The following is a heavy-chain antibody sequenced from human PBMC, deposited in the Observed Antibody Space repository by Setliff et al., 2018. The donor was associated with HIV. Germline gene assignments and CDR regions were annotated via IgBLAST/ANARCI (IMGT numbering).Heavy chain of an antibody. CDR2: MYYRGTT. CDR1: GGSISTSNYY. J-gene: IGHJ4*02. CDR3: ARQGLTMNRGVPAPILYYFDY. Sequence: SETLSLTCTVSGGSISTSNYYWGWVRQPPGKGLEWIGTMYYRGTTYNNPSLKSRVTFSADTSKNQFSLNLNSVTATDTAVYYCARQGLTMNRGVPAPILYYFDYWGPGILVTVSS. V-gene: IGHV4-39*01. D-gene: IGHD3-10*01.